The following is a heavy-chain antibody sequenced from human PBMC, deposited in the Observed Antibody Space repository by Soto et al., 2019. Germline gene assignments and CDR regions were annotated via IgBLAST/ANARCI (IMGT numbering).Heavy chain of an antibody. CDR1: GGSVSSGDHY. V-gene: IGHV4-61*08. CDR3: ARHGRYDFWSGYDYYGMDV. D-gene: IGHD3-3*01. CDR2: ISHSGST. Sequence: SATLSLSCTVSGGSVSSGDHYWSWILQPPGKGLEWIAYISHSGSTYYNPSLKSRVTISVDTSKNQFSLKLSSVTAADTAVYYCARHGRYDFWSGYDYYGMDVWGQGTTVTVSS. J-gene: IGHJ6*02.